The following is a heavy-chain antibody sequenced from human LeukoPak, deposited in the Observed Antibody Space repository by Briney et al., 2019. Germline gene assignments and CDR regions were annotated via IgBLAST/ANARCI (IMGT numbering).Heavy chain of an antibody. V-gene: IGHV4-59*01. D-gene: IGHD1-26*01. CDR1: GGSISSYY. CDR3: ARGATTWSDY. Sequence: SETLSLTCTVSGGSISSYYWSWLRQPPGKGLEWIGYIYYSGSTKYNPSLKSRVTMSVDTSRSQFSLKLSSVTAADTAVYYCARGATTWSDYWGQGTLVTVSS. J-gene: IGHJ4*02. CDR2: IYYSGST.